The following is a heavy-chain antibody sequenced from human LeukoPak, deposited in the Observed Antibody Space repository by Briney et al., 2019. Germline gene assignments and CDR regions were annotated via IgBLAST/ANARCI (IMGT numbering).Heavy chain of an antibody. CDR1: GGSISSYY. J-gene: IGHJ5*02. CDR2: IYYSGST. V-gene: IGHV4-59*01. CDR3: ASSGFAMAHNWFDP. D-gene: IGHD5-18*01. Sequence: SATLSLTCTVSGGSISSYYWSWIRPPPGKGLEWIGYIYYSGSTNYNPSLKSRVTISVDTSKNQFSLKLSSVTAADTAVYYCASSGFAMAHNWFDPWGQGTLVTVSS.